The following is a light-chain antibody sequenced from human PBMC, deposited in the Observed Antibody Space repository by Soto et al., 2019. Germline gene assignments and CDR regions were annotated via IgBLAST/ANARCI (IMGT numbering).Light chain of an antibody. CDR3: QQYNNWPPLT. Sequence: IVMTQSPATLSVSPGERATLSCRASQSVSISLAWYQQKPGQTPRLLIYGASTRATGIPARFSGSWSGTEFTLTISSLQSEDFAVYYCQQYNNWPPLTFGGGTKVEIK. CDR2: GAS. V-gene: IGKV3-15*01. J-gene: IGKJ4*01. CDR1: QSVSIS.